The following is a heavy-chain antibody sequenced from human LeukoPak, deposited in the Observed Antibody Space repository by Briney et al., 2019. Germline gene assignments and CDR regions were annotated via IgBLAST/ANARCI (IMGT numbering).Heavy chain of an antibody. CDR1: GGSISSHY. CDR2: ISNSGST. CDR3: GRDALVGYFSYYYMDV. D-gene: IGHD2-15*01. V-gene: IGHV4-59*11. Sequence: SETLSLTCTVSGGSISSHYWTWIRQSPVKGLEWIRDISNSGSTSYNPSLKSRVTISIDTSKNQFSLKLSSVTAADTAVYYCGRDALVGYFSYYYMDVWGKGTTATVSS. J-gene: IGHJ6*03.